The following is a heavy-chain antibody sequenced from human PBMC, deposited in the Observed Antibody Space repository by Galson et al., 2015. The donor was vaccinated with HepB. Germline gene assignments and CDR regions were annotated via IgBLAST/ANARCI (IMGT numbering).Heavy chain of an antibody. CDR2: IIPIFGTA. V-gene: IGHV1-69*06. J-gene: IGHJ4*02. CDR1: GGTFSSYA. CDR3: ARGEEGYSGYDRELGY. D-gene: IGHD5-12*01. Sequence: SVKVSCKASGGTFSSYAISWVRQAPGQGLEWMGGIIPIFGTANYAQKFQGRVTITADKSTSTAYMELSSLRSEDTAVYYCARGEEGYSGYDRELGYWGQGTLVTVSS.